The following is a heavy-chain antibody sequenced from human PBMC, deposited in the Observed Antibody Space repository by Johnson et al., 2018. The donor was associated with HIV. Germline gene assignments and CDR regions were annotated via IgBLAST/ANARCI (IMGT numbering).Heavy chain of an antibody. J-gene: IGHJ3*02. V-gene: IGHV3-66*01. D-gene: IGHD5-24*01. CDR1: GFTVSSNY. Sequence: VHLVESGGGLVQPGGSLRLSCAASGFTVSSNYMSWVRQAPGKGLEWVSVLFSGGTTYYADSVKGRFTISRDNSKNTLFLQMNSLRAEDTAVFYCARACRDGYTCDAFDIWGQGTMVTVSS. CDR3: ARACRDGYTCDAFDI. CDR2: LFSGGTT.